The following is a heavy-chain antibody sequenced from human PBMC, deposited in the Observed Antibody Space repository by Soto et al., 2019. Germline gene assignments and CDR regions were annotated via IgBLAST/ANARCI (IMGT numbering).Heavy chain of an antibody. D-gene: IGHD3-3*01. CDR2: IYYSGST. CDR1: GGSISSGDYY. V-gene: IGHV4-30-4*01. Sequence: PSETLSLTCTVSGGSISSGDYYWSWIRQPPGKGLEWIGYIYYSGSTYYNPSLKSRVTISVDTSKNQFSLKLSSVTAADTAVYYCARTSPVLRFLEWSDYGMDVWGQGTTVNVSS. CDR3: ARTSPVLRFLEWSDYGMDV. J-gene: IGHJ6*02.